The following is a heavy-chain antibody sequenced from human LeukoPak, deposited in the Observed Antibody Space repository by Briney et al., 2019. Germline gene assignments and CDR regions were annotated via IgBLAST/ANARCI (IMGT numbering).Heavy chain of an antibody. CDR2: IYPGDSDT. J-gene: IGHJ4*02. D-gene: IGHD3-22*01. Sequence: GESLKISCKSSGYSFTSYWIGWVRQMPGKGLEWMGIIYPGDSDTRYSPSFQGQVTISADKSISTAYLQWSSLKASDTAMYYCARQPVSEYYYDSSGYFHWGQGTLVTVSS. V-gene: IGHV5-51*01. CDR3: ARQPVSEYYYDSSGYFH. CDR1: GYSFTSYW.